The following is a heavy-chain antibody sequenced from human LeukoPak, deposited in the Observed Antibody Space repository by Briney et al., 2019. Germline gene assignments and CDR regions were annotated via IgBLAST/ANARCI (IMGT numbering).Heavy chain of an antibody. D-gene: IGHD4-23*01. CDR1: GFTFSTYS. Sequence: PGGSLRLSCAASGFTFSTYSVNWVRQAPGKGLEWVSSITSTSSYIYYADSVKGRFTISRDNAKNSLYLQMNSLRAEDTAVYYCASWVVTPIDYWGQGTLVTVSS. J-gene: IGHJ4*02. V-gene: IGHV3-21*01. CDR2: ITSTSSYI. CDR3: ASWVVTPIDY.